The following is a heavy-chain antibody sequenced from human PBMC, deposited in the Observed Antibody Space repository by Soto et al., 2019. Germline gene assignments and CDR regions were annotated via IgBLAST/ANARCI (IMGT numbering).Heavy chain of an antibody. CDR1: GGSISSGGYS. D-gene: IGHD2-2*03. J-gene: IGHJ4*02. CDR2: IFHSGST. CDR3: AREGNLGRWIQPLDS. V-gene: IGHV4-30-2*01. Sequence: PSETLSLTCAVSGGSISSGGYSWSWLRQPPGKGLEWIGYIFHSGSTYYNPSLKSRVTISVDASKNHFSLELISVTAADTAVYFCAREGNLGRWIQPLDSWGQGTLVTVSS.